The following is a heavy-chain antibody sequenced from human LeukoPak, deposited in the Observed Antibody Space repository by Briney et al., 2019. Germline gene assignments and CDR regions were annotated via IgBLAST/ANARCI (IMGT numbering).Heavy chain of an antibody. CDR1: GFTVSSNY. CDR3: AREEGSGYYFGY. CDR2: ISGGGST. J-gene: IGHJ4*02. Sequence: GGSLGLSCAASGFTVSSNYMSWVRQAPGKGLEWVSVISGGGSTYYADSVKGRFTISRDNSKNTLYLQMNSLRVEDTAVYYCAREEGSGYYFGYWGQGTLVTVSS. V-gene: IGHV3-66*01. D-gene: IGHD3-22*01.